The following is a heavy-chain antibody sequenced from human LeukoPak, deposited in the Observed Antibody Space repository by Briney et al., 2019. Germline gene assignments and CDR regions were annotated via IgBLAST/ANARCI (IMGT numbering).Heavy chain of an antibody. J-gene: IGHJ4*02. CDR1: GGTFSSYA. D-gene: IGHD6-19*01. CDR2: INPSGGST. Sequence: ASVKVSCKASGGTFSSYAISWVRQAPGQGLEWMGIINPSGGSTSYAQKFQGRVTMTRDTSTSTVYMELSSLRSEDTAVYYCAREDPVAGGIDYWGQGTLVTVSS. CDR3: AREDPVAGGIDY. V-gene: IGHV1-46*01.